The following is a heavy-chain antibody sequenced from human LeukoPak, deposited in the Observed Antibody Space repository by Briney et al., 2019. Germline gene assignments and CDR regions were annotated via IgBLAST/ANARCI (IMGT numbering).Heavy chain of an antibody. CDR1: GGSIISYY. Sequence: SETRSLTCTVSGGSIISYYWSWIRQPPGKGLEWIGYIYYSGSTNYNPPLKSRVTISVDTSKNQFSLKLSSVTAADTAVYYCARASLGGSRPLYYYGMDVWGKGTTVTVSS. CDR2: IYYSGST. D-gene: IGHD2-15*01. CDR3: ARASLGGSRPLYYYGMDV. V-gene: IGHV4-59*01. J-gene: IGHJ6*04.